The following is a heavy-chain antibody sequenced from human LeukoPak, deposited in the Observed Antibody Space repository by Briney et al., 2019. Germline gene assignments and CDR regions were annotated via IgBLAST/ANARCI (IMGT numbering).Heavy chain of an antibody. CDR1: GYTFTSYG. CDR3: ARDNIEDLLFPRWFDP. CDR2: ISAYNGNT. D-gene: IGHD5-12*01. J-gene: IGHJ5*02. V-gene: IGHV1-18*01. Sequence: ASVKVSCKASGYTFTSYGISWVRQAPGQGLEWMGWISAYNGNTNYAQKLQGRVTMTTDTSTSTAYMELRSLRSDDTAVYYCARDNIEDLLFPRWFDPWGQGTLVTVSS.